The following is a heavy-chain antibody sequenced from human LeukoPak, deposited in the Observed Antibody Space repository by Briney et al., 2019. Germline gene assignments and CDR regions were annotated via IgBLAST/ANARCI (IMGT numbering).Heavy chain of an antibody. D-gene: IGHD2-2*01. J-gene: IGHJ4*02. CDR2: SSWNSGSI. Sequence: GGSLTHFCAPSGFTFEVYPVLWVRHARGKGLEWVLASSWNSGSIGYADSVKGRFTISRDNAKNSLYLQMNSLRAEDMALYYCAKDSSQLLYHPIFDYWGEGTLVTV. V-gene: IGHV3-9*03. CDR1: GFTFEVYP. CDR3: AKDSSQLLYHPIFDY.